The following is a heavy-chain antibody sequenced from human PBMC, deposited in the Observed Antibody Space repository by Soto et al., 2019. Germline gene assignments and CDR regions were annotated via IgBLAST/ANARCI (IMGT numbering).Heavy chain of an antibody. D-gene: IGHD6-19*01. CDR2: ISGSGGST. CDR3: AKVATDPGIAVAGPYYFDY. Sequence: SGGSMRLSCAASGFTFSSYAVSWVRQAPGKGLEWVSAISGSGGSTYYADSVKGRFTISRDNSKNTLYLQMNSLRAEDTAVYYCAKVATDPGIAVAGPYYFDYWGQGTLVTVSS. CDR1: GFTFSSYA. J-gene: IGHJ4*02. V-gene: IGHV3-23*01.